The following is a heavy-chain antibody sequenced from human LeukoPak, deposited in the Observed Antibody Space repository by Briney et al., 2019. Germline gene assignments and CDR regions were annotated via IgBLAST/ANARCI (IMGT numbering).Heavy chain of an antibody. Sequence: PSETLSLTCTVSGGSISSGSYYWSWIRQPAGKGLEWIGRIYTSGSTNYNPSLKSRVTISVDTSKNQFSLKLSSVTAADTAVYYCARGCPAVAGTIPPYNWFDPWGQGTLVTVSS. D-gene: IGHD6-19*01. CDR2: IYTSGST. CDR1: GGSISSGSYY. J-gene: IGHJ5*02. CDR3: ARGCPAVAGTIPPYNWFDP. V-gene: IGHV4-61*02.